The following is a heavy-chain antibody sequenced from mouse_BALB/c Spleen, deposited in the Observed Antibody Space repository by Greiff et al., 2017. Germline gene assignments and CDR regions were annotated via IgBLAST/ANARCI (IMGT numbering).Heavy chain of an antibody. J-gene: IGHJ4*01. CDR3: AKIPYDRYGGYAMDY. CDR2: INPSNGRT. V-gene: IGHV1S81*02. CDR1: GYTFTSYW. D-gene: IGHD2-14*01. Sequence: QVQLQQPGAELVKPGASVKLSCKASGYTFTSYWMHWVKQRPGQGLEWIGEINPSNGRTNYNEKFKSKATLTVDKSSSTAYMQLSSLTSEDSAVYYCAKIPYDRYGGYAMDYWGQGTSVTVSS.